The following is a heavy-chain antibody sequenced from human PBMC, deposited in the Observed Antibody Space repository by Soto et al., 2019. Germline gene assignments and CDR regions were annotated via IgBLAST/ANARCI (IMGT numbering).Heavy chain of an antibody. CDR3: SRNRDSSTFFDY. Sequence: QVQLQESGPGLVKPSGTLSLTCAVSGASISSYWWSWVRQTPGKGLEWIGEIFQSGTTNSNPPLKSRVSMTLDKSKNQFSLSLTSVTAADTAVYYCSRNRDSSTFFDYWGRGTLVTVSS. V-gene: IGHV4-4*02. CDR1: GASISSYW. D-gene: IGHD6-13*01. CDR2: IFQSGTT. J-gene: IGHJ4*02.